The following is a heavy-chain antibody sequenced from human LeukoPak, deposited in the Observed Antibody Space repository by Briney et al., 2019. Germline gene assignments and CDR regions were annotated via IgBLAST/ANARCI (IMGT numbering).Heavy chain of an antibody. Sequence: GSLRLSCAASGFTFSSYAMHWVRQAPGKGLEWVAVISHDGSNKYYADSVKGRFTISRDNSKNTLYLQMNSLRAEDTAAYYCARHTQEGYSSSWYGQGNVDYWGQGTLVTVSS. D-gene: IGHD6-13*01. V-gene: IGHV3-30*04. CDR3: ARHTQEGYSSSWYGQGNVDY. J-gene: IGHJ4*02. CDR2: ISHDGSNK. CDR1: GFTFSSYA.